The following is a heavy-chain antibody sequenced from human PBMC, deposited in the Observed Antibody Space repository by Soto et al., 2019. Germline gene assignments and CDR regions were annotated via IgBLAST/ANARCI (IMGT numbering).Heavy chain of an antibody. CDR2: IYYNGVT. D-gene: IGHD6-13*01. CDR1: GGSMRSYY. V-gene: IGHV4-59*01. Sequence: QVQLQESGPGLVKPSETLSLTCTVSGGSMRSYYWSWIRQPPGKGLEWIGYIYYNGVTNYNPPPKSRVTMSVDTSNNQFFLKLNSVTAADTAVYFCAREGTSSWSGDFGMDVWGQGTMVTVSS. CDR3: AREGTSSWSGDFGMDV. J-gene: IGHJ6*02.